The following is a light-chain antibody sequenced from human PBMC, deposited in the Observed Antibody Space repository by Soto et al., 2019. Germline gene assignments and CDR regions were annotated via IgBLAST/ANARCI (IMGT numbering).Light chain of an antibody. J-gene: IGKJ1*01. V-gene: IGKV1-8*01. CDR3: QQYYSYSRT. CDR2: AAS. CDR1: QGISSY. Sequence: ATRMTQSPSSLSASTGDRVTITCRASQGISSYLAWYQQKPGKAPKLLIYAASTLQSGVPSRFSGSGSGTDFTLTISCLQSEDFATYYCQQYYSYSRTFGQGTKVDLK.